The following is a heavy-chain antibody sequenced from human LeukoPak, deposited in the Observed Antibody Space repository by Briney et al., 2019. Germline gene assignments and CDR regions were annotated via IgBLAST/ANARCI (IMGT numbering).Heavy chain of an antibody. J-gene: IGHJ4*02. Sequence: SETLSLTCTVSGYSISSGYYWGWIRQPPGKGLEWIGSIYHSGSTYYTPSLKSRVTISVDTSKNQFSLKLSSVTAADTAVYYCARDPWGSSSGALDYWGQGTLVTVSS. CDR1: GYSISSGYY. D-gene: IGHD3-22*01. CDR3: ARDPWGSSSGALDY. CDR2: IYHSGST. V-gene: IGHV4-38-2*02.